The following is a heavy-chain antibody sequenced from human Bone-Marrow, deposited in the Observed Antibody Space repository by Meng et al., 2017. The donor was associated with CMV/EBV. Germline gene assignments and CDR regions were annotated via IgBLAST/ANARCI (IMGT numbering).Heavy chain of an antibody. Sequence: SETRSLTCTVSGDSISNYYWSWIRQPPGKGLEWIGYIYYNGNTNYNPSLKSRVTMSEDTSKNQFSLKLSSVTAADTAGYYCARDPASSTWGEWGQGTLVTVSS. CDR3: ARDPASSTWGE. J-gene: IGHJ4*02. V-gene: IGHV4-59*01. D-gene: IGHD6-13*01. CDR1: GDSISNYY. CDR2: IYYNGNT.